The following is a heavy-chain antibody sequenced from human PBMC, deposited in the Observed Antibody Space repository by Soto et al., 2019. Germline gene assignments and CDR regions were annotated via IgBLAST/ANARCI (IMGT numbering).Heavy chain of an antibody. CDR3: AHSNGYCSGGSCSSYYYYYYMDV. D-gene: IGHD2-15*01. V-gene: IGHV2-5*02. CDR1: GFSLSTSGVG. J-gene: IGHJ6*03. Sequence: GSGPTLVNPTQTLTLTCTFSGFSLSTSGVGVGWIRQPPGKALEWLALIHWDDDKRYSPSLKSRLTITKDTSKNQVVLTMTNMDPVDTATYYCAHSNGYCSGGSCSSYYYYYYMDVWGKGTTVTVSS. CDR2: IHWDDDK.